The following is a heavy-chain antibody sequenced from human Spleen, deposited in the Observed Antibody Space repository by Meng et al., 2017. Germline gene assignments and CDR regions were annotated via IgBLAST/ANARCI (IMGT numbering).Heavy chain of an antibody. D-gene: IGHD6-19*01. J-gene: IGHJ5*02. CDR3: ARGRRYSSGWYLVGYNWFDP. CDR2: INHSGST. CDR1: GGSVSSGSYY. V-gene: IGHV4-61*01. Sequence: SETLSLTCTVSGGSVSSGSYYWSWIRQPPGKGLEWIGEINHSGSTNYNPSLKSRVTISVDTSKNQFSLKLSSVTAADTAVYYCARGRRYSSGWYLVGYNWFDPWGQGTLVTVSS.